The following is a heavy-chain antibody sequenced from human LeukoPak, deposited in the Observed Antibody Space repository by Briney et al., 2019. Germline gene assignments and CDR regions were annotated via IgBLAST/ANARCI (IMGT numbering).Heavy chain of an antibody. Sequence: ASVKVSCKASGYTFTDYYMHWVRQAPGQGLEWMGWINPKSGDTNYAQRFQGRVTMTRGTSISTAYMELSRLTSDDTAVYYCARDYCGSGSFSGHWGQGTLVTVSS. J-gene: IGHJ4*02. CDR3: ARDYCGSGSFSGH. V-gene: IGHV1-2*02. D-gene: IGHD3-10*01. CDR1: GYTFTDYY. CDR2: INPKSGDT.